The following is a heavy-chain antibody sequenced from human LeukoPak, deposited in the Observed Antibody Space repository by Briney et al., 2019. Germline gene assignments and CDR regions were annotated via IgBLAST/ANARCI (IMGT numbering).Heavy chain of an antibody. CDR2: IYYSGST. CDR1: GGSISSYY. Sequence: PSETLSLTCTVSGGSISSYYWSWIWQPPGKGLEWIGYIYYSGSTNYNPSLKSRVTISVDTSKNQFSLKLSSVTAADTAVYYCAREMAEYYFDYWGQGTLVTVSS. V-gene: IGHV4-59*01. CDR3: AREMAEYYFDY. J-gene: IGHJ4*02.